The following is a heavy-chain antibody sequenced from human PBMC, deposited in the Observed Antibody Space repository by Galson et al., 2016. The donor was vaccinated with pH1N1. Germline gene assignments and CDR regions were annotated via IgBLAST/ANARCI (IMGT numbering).Heavy chain of an antibody. Sequence: ISSSSSSKYYADSVKGRFTISRDNARDTLFLQMTSLRPDDRAVYYCAKGLGTTLYYYFYFMDVWGKGTTVTVSS. CDR2: ISSSSSSK. V-gene: IGHV3-48*01. D-gene: IGHD1-26*01. CDR3: AKGLGTTLYYYFYFMDV. J-gene: IGHJ6*03.